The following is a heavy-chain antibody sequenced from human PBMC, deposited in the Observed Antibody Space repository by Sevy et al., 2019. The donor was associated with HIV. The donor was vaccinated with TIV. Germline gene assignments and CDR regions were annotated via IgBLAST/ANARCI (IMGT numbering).Heavy chain of an antibody. J-gene: IGHJ5*02. D-gene: IGHD3-10*01. CDR1: GGSISSYY. CDR2: IYYSWNT. CDR3: ARGHVWFRWFDP. V-gene: IGHV4-59*01. Sequence: SETLSLTCTVSGGSISSYYWSWIRQPPGKGLEWIGYIYYSWNTNYNPSLKSRVTISVDTSKNQFSLKLSSVTAADTAVYYCARGHVWFRWFDPWGQGTLVTVSS.